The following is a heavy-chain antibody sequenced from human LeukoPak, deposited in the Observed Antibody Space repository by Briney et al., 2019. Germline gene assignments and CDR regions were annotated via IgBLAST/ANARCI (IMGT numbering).Heavy chain of an antibody. J-gene: IGHJ5*02. V-gene: IGHV1-8*01. CDR2: MNPNSGNT. CDR1: GYTFTSYD. Sequence: ASVKVSCKASGYTFTSYDINWLLQATGQGLEWMGWMNPNSGNTGYAQKFQGRVTMTRNTSISTAYMELSSLRSEDTAVYYCARVGKKMGDWFDPWGQGTLVTVSS. CDR3: ARVGKKMGDWFDP. D-gene: IGHD3-16*01.